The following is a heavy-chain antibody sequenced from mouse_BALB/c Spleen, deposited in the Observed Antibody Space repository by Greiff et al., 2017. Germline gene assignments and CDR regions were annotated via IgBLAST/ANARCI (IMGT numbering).Heavy chain of an antibody. CDR1: GYTFTDYA. CDR2: ISTYYGNT. D-gene: IGHD2-4*01. Sequence: VQLQQSGPELVRPGVSVKISCKGSGYTFTDYAMHWVKQSHAKSLEWIGVISTYYGNTNYNQKFKGKATMTVDKSSSTAYMELARLTSEDSAIYYCARGGRYDSLFAYWGQGTLVTVSA. V-gene: IGHV1-67*01. CDR3: ARGGRYDSLFAY. J-gene: IGHJ3*01.